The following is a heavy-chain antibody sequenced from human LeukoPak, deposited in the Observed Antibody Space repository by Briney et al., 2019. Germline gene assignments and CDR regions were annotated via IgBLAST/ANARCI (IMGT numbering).Heavy chain of an antibody. Sequence: PSETLSLTCTVSGGSISSGSYYWSWIRQPAGRGVEWIGRIYISGSTNYHPSLKSRVTISVDTSKNQFSLKLSSVTAADTAVYYCASTQECSSTSCYWFDPWGQGTLVTVSS. V-gene: IGHV4-61*02. CDR1: GGSISSGSYY. CDR3: ASTQECSSTSCYWFDP. J-gene: IGHJ5*02. CDR2: IYISGST. D-gene: IGHD2-2*01.